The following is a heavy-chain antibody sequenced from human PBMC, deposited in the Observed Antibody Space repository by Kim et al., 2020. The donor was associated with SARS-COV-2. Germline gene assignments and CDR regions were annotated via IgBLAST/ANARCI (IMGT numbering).Heavy chain of an antibody. CDR1: GFTFSSYG. V-gene: IGHV3-33*05. CDR3: ARDLDY. CDR2: ISYDGSNK. J-gene: IGHJ4*02. Sequence: GGSLRLSCAASGFTFSSYGMHWVRQAPGKGLEWVAVISYDGSNKYYADSVKGRFTISRDNSKNTLYLQMNSLRAEDTAVYYCARDLDYWGQGTLVTVSS.